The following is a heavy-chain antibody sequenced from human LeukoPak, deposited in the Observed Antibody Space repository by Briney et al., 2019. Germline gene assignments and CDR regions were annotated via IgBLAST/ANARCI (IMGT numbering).Heavy chain of an antibody. CDR2: ISPSGDIT. Sequence: PGGSLRLSCAASGFIFSSHGMNWVRQAPGKGLEWVSGISPSGDITYYADSVKGRFTISRDNSKNRVYLQMDSLRFEDAAVYYCAEDLADIRFDNWGQGTLVTVSS. CDR1: GFIFSSHG. CDR3: AEDLADIRFDN. V-gene: IGHV3-23*01. J-gene: IGHJ4*02.